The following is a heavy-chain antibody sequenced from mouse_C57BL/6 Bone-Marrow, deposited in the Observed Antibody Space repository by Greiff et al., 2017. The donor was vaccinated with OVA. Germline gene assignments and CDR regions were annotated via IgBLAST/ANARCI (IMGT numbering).Heavy chain of an antibody. J-gene: IGHJ2*01. D-gene: IGHD1-1*01. CDR1: GYSITSGYY. V-gene: IGHV3-6*01. CDR3: AREGGTTGGY. CDR2: ISYDGSN. Sequence: EVQLVESGPGLVKPSQSLSLTCSVTGYSITSGYYWNWIRQFPGNKLEWMGYISYDGSNNYNPSLKNRISITRDTSKNQFFLKLNSVTTEDTATYYCAREGGTTGGYWGQGTTLTVSS.